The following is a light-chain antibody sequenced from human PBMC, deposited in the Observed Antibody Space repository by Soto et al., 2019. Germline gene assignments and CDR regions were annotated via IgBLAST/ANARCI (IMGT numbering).Light chain of an antibody. CDR3: PQYGSSFRYT. CDR2: GAS. V-gene: IGKV3-20*01. CDR1: QSVNGNY. J-gene: IGKJ2*01. Sequence: EIVLTQSPGTLSLSPGERATLSCRASQSVNGNYLTWYQQKPGQAPRLLIYGASSRATGIPDRFSASGSGTDFTLTISRLEPEDFAVYYCPQYGSSFRYTVGQGTKPEIK.